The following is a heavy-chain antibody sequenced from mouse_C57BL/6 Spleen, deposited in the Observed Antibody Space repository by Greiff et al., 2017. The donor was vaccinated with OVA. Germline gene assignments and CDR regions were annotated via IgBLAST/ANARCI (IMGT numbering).Heavy chain of an antibody. CDR3: ARSDGNYVYAMDY. CDR2: INPGDGGT. V-gene: IGHV1-53*01. D-gene: IGHD2-1*01. Sequence: VQLQQPGTDLVKPGASVKLSCKASGYTFTSYWMHWVQQRPGQGLEWIGNINPGDGGTNYNEKVKSKATLTVDKSSSTAYMQLSSLTSEDSAVYNCARSDGNYVYAMDYWGQGTSVTVSS. J-gene: IGHJ4*01. CDR1: GYTFTSYW.